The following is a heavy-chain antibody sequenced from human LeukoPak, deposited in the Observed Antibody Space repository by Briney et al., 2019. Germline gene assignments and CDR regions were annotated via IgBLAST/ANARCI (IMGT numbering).Heavy chain of an antibody. D-gene: IGHD1-14*01. Sequence: GASVKVSCKASGYTFTSYAMHWVRQAPGQRLEWMGWINAGNGNTKYSQKFQGRVTITRDTSASTAYMELSSLRSEDTAVYYCARGYTVDGYIDCWGQGTLVTVSS. CDR1: GYTFTSYA. CDR2: INAGNGNT. CDR3: ARGYTVDGYIDC. V-gene: IGHV1-3*01. J-gene: IGHJ4*02.